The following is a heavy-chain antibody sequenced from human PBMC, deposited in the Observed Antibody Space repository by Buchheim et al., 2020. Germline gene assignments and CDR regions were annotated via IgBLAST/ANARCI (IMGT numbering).Heavy chain of an antibody. J-gene: IGHJ6*03. D-gene: IGHD2-2*01. Sequence: QVQLQQWGAGLLKPSETLSLTCAVYGGSFSGYYWSWIRQPPGKGLEWIGEINHSGSTNYNPSLKSRVTISVDTSKNQFSLKLSSVTAADTAVYYCARVVPAAVVDRPSYYMDVWGKGTT. CDR3: ARVVPAAVVDRPSYYMDV. V-gene: IGHV4-34*01. CDR2: INHSGST. CDR1: GGSFSGYY.